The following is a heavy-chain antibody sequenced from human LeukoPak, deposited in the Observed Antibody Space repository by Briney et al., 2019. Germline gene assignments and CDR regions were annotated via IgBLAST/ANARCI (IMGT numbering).Heavy chain of an antibody. J-gene: IGHJ4*02. Sequence: GGSLRLSCAASGFTFSSYAMHWVRQAPGKGLEWVAVISCDGSNKYYADSVKGRFTISRDNSKNTLYLQMNSLRAEDTAVYYCARDYSGYDSRDYWGQGTLVTVSS. CDR3: ARDYSGYDSRDY. CDR1: GFTFSSYA. V-gene: IGHV3-30-3*01. D-gene: IGHD5-12*01. CDR2: ISCDGSNK.